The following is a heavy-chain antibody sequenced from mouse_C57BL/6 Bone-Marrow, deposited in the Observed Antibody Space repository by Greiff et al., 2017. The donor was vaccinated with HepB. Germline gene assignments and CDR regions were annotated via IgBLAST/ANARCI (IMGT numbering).Heavy chain of an antibody. CDR1: GYTFTSYW. CDR2: IYPGSGST. V-gene: IGHV1-55*01. D-gene: IGHD1-1*01. Sequence: VQLQQPGAELVKPGASVKMSCKASGYTFTSYWITWVKQRPGQGLEWIGDIYPGSGSTNYNEKFKSKATLTVDTSSSTAYMQLSSLTSEDSAVYYCARSGGFYYYGSSYDYWGQGTTLTVSS. J-gene: IGHJ2*01. CDR3: ARSGGFYYYGSSYDY.